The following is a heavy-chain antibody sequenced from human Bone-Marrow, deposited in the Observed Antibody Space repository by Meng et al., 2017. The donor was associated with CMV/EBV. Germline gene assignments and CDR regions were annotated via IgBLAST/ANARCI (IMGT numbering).Heavy chain of an antibody. CDR2: IYYSGST. CDR3: ARQRPLYSSSKVGWFDS. V-gene: IGHV4-61*08. J-gene: IGHJ5*01. CDR1: GGSVSSGGYY. Sequence: SETLSLTCTVSGGSVSSGGYYWSWIRQPPGKGLEWIGYIYYSGSTNYNPSLKSRVTISVDTSKNQFSLKLSSVTAADTAVYYCARQRPLYSSSKVGWFDSWGQGTLVTVSS. D-gene: IGHD6-13*01.